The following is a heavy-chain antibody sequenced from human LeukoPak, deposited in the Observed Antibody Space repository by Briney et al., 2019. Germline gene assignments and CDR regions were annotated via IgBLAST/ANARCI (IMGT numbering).Heavy chain of an antibody. V-gene: IGHV1-69*13. D-gene: IGHD5-12*01. CDR3: ARESGYDSPPYYYYMDV. Sequence: ASVKVSCKASGGTFSNYAINWVRQAPGQGLEWMGGIIPIFGSANYAQKFQGRVTISADESTSTAYMELSSLRSEDTAVYYCARESGYDSPPYYYYMDVWGKGTTVTVSS. CDR2: IIPIFGSA. J-gene: IGHJ6*03. CDR1: GGTFSNYA.